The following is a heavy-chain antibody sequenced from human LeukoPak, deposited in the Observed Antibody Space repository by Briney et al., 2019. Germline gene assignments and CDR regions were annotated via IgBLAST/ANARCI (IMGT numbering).Heavy chain of an antibody. CDR3: AKDLEETKRSGVFDY. CDR2: ISYDGSNK. CDR1: GFTFSSYG. D-gene: IGHD2-15*01. Sequence: GGSLRLSCAASGFTFSSYGMHWVRQAPGKGLEWVAVISYDGSNKYYADSVKGRFTISRDNSKNTLYLQMNSLRAEDTAVYYCAKDLEETKRSGVFDYWGQGTLVTVSS. V-gene: IGHV3-30*18. J-gene: IGHJ4*02.